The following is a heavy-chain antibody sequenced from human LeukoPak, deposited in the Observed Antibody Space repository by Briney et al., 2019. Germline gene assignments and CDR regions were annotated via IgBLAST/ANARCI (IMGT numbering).Heavy chain of an antibody. D-gene: IGHD2-2*01. CDR1: GVSVSDGLYY. CDR3: ATPYCSSISCLDVFNV. Sequence: SETLSLTCNASGVSVSDGLYYWTWIRQQPGKGLEWIGYKYYSGSAKYNPSLKSRLTISIDTSKNQFSLQLSSVTAADTATYYCATPYCSSISCLDVFNVWGPGTRVTVSS. CDR2: KYYSGSA. J-gene: IGHJ3*01. V-gene: IGHV4-31*03.